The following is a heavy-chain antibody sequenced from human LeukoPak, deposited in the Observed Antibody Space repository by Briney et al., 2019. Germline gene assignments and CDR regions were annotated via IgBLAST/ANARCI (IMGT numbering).Heavy chain of an antibody. CDR1: GFTFSSYG. V-gene: IGHV3-30*18. Sequence: GRSLRLSCAASGFTFSSYGMHWVRQAPGKGLEWVAVISYDGGNKYYADSVKGRFTISRDNSKNTLYLQMNSLRAEDTAVYYCAKDPSYYYGSGDPFDYWGQGTLVTVSS. CDR2: ISYDGGNK. J-gene: IGHJ4*02. D-gene: IGHD3-10*01. CDR3: AKDPSYYYGSGDPFDY.